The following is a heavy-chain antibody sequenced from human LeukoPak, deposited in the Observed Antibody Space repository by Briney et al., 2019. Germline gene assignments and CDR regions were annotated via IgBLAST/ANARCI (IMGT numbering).Heavy chain of an antibody. J-gene: IGHJ6*03. Sequence: HPGGSLRLSCAVSGFTFSNYWMSWARQSPGKGLEWVANIYLDGSRAYYVDSVKGRLTISRDNAKNSLFLQMNSLSAEDTAVYYCGRAGPVTKDHFIDVWGKGTTVTVSS. CDR2: IYLDGSRA. V-gene: IGHV3-7*01. CDR1: GFTFSNYW. D-gene: IGHD2-2*01. CDR3: GRAGPVTKDHFIDV.